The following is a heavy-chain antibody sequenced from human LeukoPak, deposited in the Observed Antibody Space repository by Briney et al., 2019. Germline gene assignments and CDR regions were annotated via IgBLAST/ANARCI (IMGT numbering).Heavy chain of an antibody. J-gene: IGHJ4*02. CDR3: ARQMEVVGATFFDY. D-gene: IGHD1-26*01. CDR1: GGSISSYY. Sequence: PSETLSLTCTVSGGSISSYYRSWIRQPPGKGLEWIGYIYYSGSTNYNPSLKSRVTISVDTSKNQFTLKLSSVTAAATAVYYCARQMEVVGATFFDYWGQGTLVTVSS. CDR2: IYYSGST. V-gene: IGHV4-59*01.